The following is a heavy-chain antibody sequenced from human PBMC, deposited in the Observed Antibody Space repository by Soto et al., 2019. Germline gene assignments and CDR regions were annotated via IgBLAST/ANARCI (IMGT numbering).Heavy chain of an antibody. CDR1: GYTFTSYG. CDR3: ARSVIFGVVIDQDWFGP. V-gene: IGHV1-18*01. D-gene: IGHD3-3*01. J-gene: IGHJ5*02. Sequence: GASVKVSCKASGYTFTSYGISWVRQAPGQGLEWMGWISAYNGNTNYAQKLQGRVTMTTDTSTSTAYMELRSLRSDDTAVYYCARSVIFGVVIDQDWFGPGGQGTLASVSS. CDR2: ISAYNGNT.